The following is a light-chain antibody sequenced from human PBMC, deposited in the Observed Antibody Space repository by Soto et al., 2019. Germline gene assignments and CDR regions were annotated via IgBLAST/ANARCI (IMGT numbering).Light chain of an antibody. CDR1: XXVXXXY. V-gene: IGKV3-20*01. CDR2: GAS. CDR3: QQYGSSPRT. J-gene: IGKJ2*01. Sequence: EIVLTQSPGTLSLXPGERATLSXRASXXVXXXYLAWYQQKPGQAPRLLIYGASSRATGIPDRFSGSGSGTDFTLTISRLEPEDFAVYYCQQYGSSPRTFGQGTKLEIK.